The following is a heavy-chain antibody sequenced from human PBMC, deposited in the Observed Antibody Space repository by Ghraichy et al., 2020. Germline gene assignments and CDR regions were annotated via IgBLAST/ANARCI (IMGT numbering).Heavy chain of an antibody. D-gene: IGHD1-7*01. CDR2: VNQDGSER. J-gene: IGHJ4*02. V-gene: IGHV3-7*01. CDR1: GFIFSGFN. Sequence: GGSLRLSCEASGFIFSGFNMNWVRQAPGKGLEWVANVNQDGSERSYVESVRGRFTISRDNPKKSLYLQMNSLRVEDTAVYYCARWGTCNLDYWGQGTLVTVSS. CDR3: ARWGTCNLDY.